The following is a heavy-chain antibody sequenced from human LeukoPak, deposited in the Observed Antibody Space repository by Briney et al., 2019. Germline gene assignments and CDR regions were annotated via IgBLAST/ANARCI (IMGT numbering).Heavy chain of an antibody. V-gene: IGHV4-39*01. Sequence: SETLSLTCTVSGGSISSSSYHWGWIRQPPGKGLEWIGSIYYNGSTYYNPSLKSRVTISVDTSKNQFSLKLSSVTAADTAVYYCARPCGYSYGSRFLGIDYWGQGTLVTVSS. CDR2: IYYNGST. D-gene: IGHD5-18*01. CDR3: ARPCGYSYGSRFLGIDY. CDR1: GGSISSSSYH. J-gene: IGHJ4*02.